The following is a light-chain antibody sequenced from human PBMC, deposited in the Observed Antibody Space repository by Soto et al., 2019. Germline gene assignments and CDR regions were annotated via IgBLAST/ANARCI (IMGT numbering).Light chain of an antibody. Sequence: EIVLTQSPGTLHLSPGERATLSCRASQSVSSSYLAWDQQKPGQAPRLLIYGASSRATGIPDRFSGSGSGPDFTLTISRLEPEDFAVYYCQQYGNSPFTFGPGTKVDI. CDR2: GAS. CDR1: QSVSSSY. V-gene: IGKV3-20*01. J-gene: IGKJ3*01. CDR3: QQYGNSPFT.